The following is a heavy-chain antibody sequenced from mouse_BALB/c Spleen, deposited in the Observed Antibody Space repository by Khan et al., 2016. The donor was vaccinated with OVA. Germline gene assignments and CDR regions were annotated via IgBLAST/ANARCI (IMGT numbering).Heavy chain of an antibody. J-gene: IGHJ2*01. CDR2: IYPGTDNI. CDR3: AREETLYYFDY. CDR1: GYIFTSYW. V-gene: IGHV1-76*01. Sequence: VELVESGAELVRPGASVKLSCKTSGYIFTSYWIHWLKQRSGQGLEWIARIYPGTDNIYYTEKLKDKVTLTADKSSSTAYMQLSSLKSEDSAVYFCAREETLYYFDYWGQGTTLTVSS.